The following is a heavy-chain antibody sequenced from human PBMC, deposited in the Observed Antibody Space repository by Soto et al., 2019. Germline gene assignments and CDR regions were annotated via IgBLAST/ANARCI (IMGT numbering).Heavy chain of an antibody. D-gene: IGHD4-4*01. CDR3: ARVRSMTTVNHNYYYYGMDV. J-gene: IGHJ6*02. Sequence: PSETLSLTCAVYGGSFSGYYWSWIRQPPGKGLEWIGEINHSGSTNYNPSLKSRVTISVDTSKNQFSLKLSSVTAADTAVYYCARVRSMTTVNHNYYYYGMDVWGQGTTVTVSS. CDR2: INHSGST. V-gene: IGHV4-34*01. CDR1: GGSFSGYY.